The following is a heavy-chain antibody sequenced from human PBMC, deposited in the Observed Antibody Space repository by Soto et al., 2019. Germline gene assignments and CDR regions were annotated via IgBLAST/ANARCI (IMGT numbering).Heavy chain of an antibody. J-gene: IGHJ4*02. CDR2: INAGNGNT. Sequence: ASVKVSYKASGYTFTSYAMHWVRQAPGQRLEWMGWINAGNGNTKYSQKFQGRVTITRDTSASTAYMELSSLRSEDTAVYYCARVPTMIVVDYFDYWGQGTLVTVSS. CDR1: GYTFTSYA. CDR3: ARVPTMIVVDYFDY. D-gene: IGHD3-22*01. V-gene: IGHV1-3*01.